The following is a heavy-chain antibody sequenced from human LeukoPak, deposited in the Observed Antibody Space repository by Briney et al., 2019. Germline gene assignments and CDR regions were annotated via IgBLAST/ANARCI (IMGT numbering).Heavy chain of an antibody. CDR1: GYSISSGYY. J-gene: IGHJ4*02. CDR3: ARLKPTYYSDSSGFDY. V-gene: IGHV4-38-2*02. D-gene: IGHD3-22*01. Sequence: SETLSLTCTVSGYSISSGYYWGWIRPPPGKGLEWIGSIYHSGSTNYNPSLKSRVTVSVHTAKNQFSLKLTSVTAADTAVYYCARLKPTYYSDSSGFDYWGQGTLVTVSS. CDR2: IYHSGST.